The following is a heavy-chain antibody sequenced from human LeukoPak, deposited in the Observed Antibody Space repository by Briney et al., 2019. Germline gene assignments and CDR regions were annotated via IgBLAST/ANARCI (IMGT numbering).Heavy chain of an antibody. CDR2: ISSSGSTI. CDR3: AKARGSSVYEQFDY. J-gene: IGHJ4*02. Sequence: PGGSLRLSCAASGFTFSSYEMNWVRQAPGKGLEWVSYISSSGSTIYYADSVEGRFTISRDNSKNTLYLQMNSLRADDTAVYYCAKARGSSVYEQFDYWGQGTQVTVSP. CDR1: GFTFSSYE. D-gene: IGHD5/OR15-5a*01. V-gene: IGHV3-48*03.